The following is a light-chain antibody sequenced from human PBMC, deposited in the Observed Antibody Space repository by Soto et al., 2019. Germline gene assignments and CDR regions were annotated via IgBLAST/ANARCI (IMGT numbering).Light chain of an antibody. CDR3: QDYMCSVS. V-gene: IGKV3-20*01. J-gene: IGKJ1*01. CDR2: GAS. CDR1: QSVDTTF. Sequence: EIVLTQSPGSLSLSPGQRATLSCSASQSVDTTFFACYQKKPGQAPSLLPYGASKRATGIPDRLSGSGSWTDLTLIMSRLEPDEFAVDYWQDYMCSVSVGQGIKVVIK.